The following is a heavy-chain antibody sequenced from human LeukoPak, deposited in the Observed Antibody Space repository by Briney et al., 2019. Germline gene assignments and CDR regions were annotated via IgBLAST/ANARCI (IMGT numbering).Heavy chain of an antibody. Sequence: PSETLSLTCTVSGGSIRSFYWSWTRQPPGKGLEWIGYISYSGSTYYNSSLKSRVTISVDTSKNQFSLKLSSVTAADTAVYYCARLGTGVAGNAHFLDDYWGQGTLVTVSS. CDR2: ISYSGST. D-gene: IGHD1-20*01. CDR1: GGSIRSFY. V-gene: IGHV4-59*08. J-gene: IGHJ4*02. CDR3: ARLGTGVAGNAHFLDDY.